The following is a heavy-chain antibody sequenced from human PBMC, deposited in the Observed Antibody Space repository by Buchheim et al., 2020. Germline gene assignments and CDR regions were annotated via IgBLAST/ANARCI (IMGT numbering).Heavy chain of an antibody. V-gene: IGHV1-18*01. CDR1: GYTFTSYG. CDR2: ISTYNGHT. Sequence: QVQLVQSGAEVKKPGASVKVSCKASGYTFTSYGISWVRQAPGQGLEWMGWISTYNGHTNYAQTFQGRVTMTTDTSTSTAYMELGSLRSDDTAVYYCARDLGYCTSTSCTRNWFDPWGQGTL. D-gene: IGHD2-2*01. J-gene: IGHJ5*02. CDR3: ARDLGYCTSTSCTRNWFDP.